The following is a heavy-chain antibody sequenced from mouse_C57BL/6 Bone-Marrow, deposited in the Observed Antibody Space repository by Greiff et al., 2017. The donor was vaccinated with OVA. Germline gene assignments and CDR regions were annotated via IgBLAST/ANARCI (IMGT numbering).Heavy chain of an antibody. Sequence: EVHLVESGGGLVKPGGSLKLSCAASGFTFSDYGMHWVRQAPEKGLEWVAYISSGSSTIYYADTFKGRFTISRDNAKNTLFLQMTSLRSEDTAVYYCARVRNHWYFDVWGTGTTVTVSS. V-gene: IGHV5-17*01. J-gene: IGHJ1*03. CDR3: ARVRNHWYFDV. CDR2: ISSGSSTI. CDR1: GFTFSDYG.